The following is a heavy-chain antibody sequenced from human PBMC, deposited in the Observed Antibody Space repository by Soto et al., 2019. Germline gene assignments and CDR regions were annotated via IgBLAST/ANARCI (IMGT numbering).Heavy chain of an antibody. CDR1: GFTVNGKKY. V-gene: IGHV3-53*01. Sequence: DVQVVESGGGLIQPGGSLRLSCAVSGFTVNGKKYVTWVRQAPGKGLEWLSALYIADGTYYADSVKGRFTVSIDSSKNTVYLQMNNLSPEDTAVYYCATWLLREHAFDVWGLGAMVTVSS. J-gene: IGHJ3*01. CDR3: ATWLLREHAFDV. D-gene: IGHD1-26*01. CDR2: LYIADGT.